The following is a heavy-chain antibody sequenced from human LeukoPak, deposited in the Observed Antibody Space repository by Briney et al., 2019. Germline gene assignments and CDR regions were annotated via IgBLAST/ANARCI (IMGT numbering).Heavy chain of an antibody. J-gene: IGHJ5*02. V-gene: IGHV3-33*01. CDR1: GFIFSNDA. D-gene: IGHD3-3*01. CDR2: IWFDGSNK. Sequence: GGSLRLSCAASGFIFSNDAMHWVHQAPGKGLEWVAFIWFDGSNKHYADSVKGRFTISRDNSEDTLYLQMNSLRAEDTAVYYCVRDPSGSRFSFDPWGQGALVTVSS. CDR3: VRDPSGSRFSFDP.